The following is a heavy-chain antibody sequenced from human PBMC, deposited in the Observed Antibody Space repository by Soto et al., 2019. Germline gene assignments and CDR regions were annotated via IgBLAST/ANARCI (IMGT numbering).Heavy chain of an antibody. V-gene: IGHV4-30-4*01. CDR3: ARGSLVPDSGNWFDP. CDR2: IYYSGST. J-gene: IGHJ5*02. Sequence: SETLSLTCTVSGGSISSGDYYWSWIRQPPGKGLEWIGYIYYSGSTYYNPSLKSRDTISVDTSKNQLSLKLSSVTAADSAVYYCARGSLVPDSGNWFDPWGQGTLVTVSS. D-gene: IGHD2-15*01. CDR1: GGSISSGDYY.